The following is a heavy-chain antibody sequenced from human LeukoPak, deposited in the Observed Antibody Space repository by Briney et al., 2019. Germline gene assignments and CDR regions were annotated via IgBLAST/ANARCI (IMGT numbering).Heavy chain of an antibody. Sequence: PSETLSLTCAVHGGSFSGYYWSWIRQPPGKGLEWIGEINHSGSTNYNPSLKSRVTISVDTSKNQFSLKLSSVTAADTAVYYCASSMVRGVRNPNWFDPWGQGTLVTVSS. CDR1: GGSFSGYY. J-gene: IGHJ5*02. CDR3: ASSMVRGVRNPNWFDP. D-gene: IGHD3-10*01. V-gene: IGHV4-34*01. CDR2: INHSGST.